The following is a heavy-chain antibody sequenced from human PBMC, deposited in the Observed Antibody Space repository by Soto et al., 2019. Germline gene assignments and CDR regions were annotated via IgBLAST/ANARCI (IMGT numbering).Heavy chain of an antibody. Sequence: QVQLVQSGAEEKKPGASVKVSCKASGYTFTSHAMHWVRQAPGQRLEWMGWINAGNGNTKYSQKFQGRVTITTDTSASTGYMELSSLRSEDTAVYYCARDGIAAAGTSWFDPWGQGTLVTASS. CDR1: GYTFTSHA. D-gene: IGHD6-13*01. V-gene: IGHV1-3*05. J-gene: IGHJ5*02. CDR3: ARDGIAAAGTSWFDP. CDR2: INAGNGNT.